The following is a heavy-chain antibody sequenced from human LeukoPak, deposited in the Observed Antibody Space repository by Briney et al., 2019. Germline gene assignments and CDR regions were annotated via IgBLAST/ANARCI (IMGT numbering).Heavy chain of an antibody. V-gene: IGHV3-30*02. Sequence: GGSLRLSCAASGFNFRSYGMHWVRQVPGKGLEWVAFIRHDGSDKYYADSVKGRFTITRDNSDETLYLQMSSLRVDDTAVYYCAKLGRVSVALYHFEYWGQGALVTVSS. D-gene: IGHD6-19*01. CDR3: AKLGRVSVALYHFEY. J-gene: IGHJ4*02. CDR1: GFNFRSYG. CDR2: IRHDGSDK.